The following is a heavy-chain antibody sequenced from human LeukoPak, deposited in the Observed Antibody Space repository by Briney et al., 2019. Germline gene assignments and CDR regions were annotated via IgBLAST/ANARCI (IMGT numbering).Heavy chain of an antibody. V-gene: IGHV3-23*01. CDR2: ISGSGGST. CDR1: GFTFSSHA. J-gene: IGHJ6*03. Sequence: GGSLRLSCAASGFTFSSHAMSWVRLAPGKGLEWASVISGSGGSTYYADSVKGRFTISRDNSKNTVYLQMNSLSAEDTAVYYCAKRRSESYNYYYMDVWGKGTTVTVSS. CDR3: AKRRSESYNYYYMDV. D-gene: IGHD3-10*01.